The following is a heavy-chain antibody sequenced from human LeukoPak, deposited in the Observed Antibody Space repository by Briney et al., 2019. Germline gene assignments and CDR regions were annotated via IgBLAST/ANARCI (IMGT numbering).Heavy chain of an antibody. CDR3: ARGLSSSYAYYYYYYMDV. Sequence: PSETLSLTCAVYGGSFSGYYWSWIRQPPGKGLEWIGEINHSGSTNYNPSLKSRVTISVDTSKNQFSLKLSSVTAADTAVCYCARGLSSSYAYYYYYYMDVWGKGTTVTVSS. CDR2: INHSGST. J-gene: IGHJ6*03. D-gene: IGHD6-13*01. V-gene: IGHV4-34*01. CDR1: GGSFSGYY.